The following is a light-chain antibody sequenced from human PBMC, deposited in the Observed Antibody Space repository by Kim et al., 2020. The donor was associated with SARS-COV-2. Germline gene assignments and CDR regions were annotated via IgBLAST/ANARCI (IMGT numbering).Light chain of an antibody. CDR3: QQRNSWPS. Sequence: LSLSPGESATLSCRASQSVTSDLAWYQERPGQAPRLLIYDASKRATGVPARFSGSGSGTDFTLTISSLDPEDFAVYYCQQRNSWPSFGQGTTLEI. V-gene: IGKV3-11*01. CDR1: QSVTSD. CDR2: DAS. J-gene: IGKJ2*01.